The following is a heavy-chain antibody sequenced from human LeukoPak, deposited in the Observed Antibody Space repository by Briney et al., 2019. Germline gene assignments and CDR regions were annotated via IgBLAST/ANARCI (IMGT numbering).Heavy chain of an antibody. V-gene: IGHV1-8*01. CDR2: MNPNSGNT. D-gene: IGHD2-2*02. J-gene: IGHJ4*02. CDR3: ARVTHYCGSTSCYTVYHFDY. Sequence: ASVKVSCKASGYTFSSYDINWVRQATGQGLEWMGWMNPNSGNTGYAQKFQGRVTMTRNTSISTAYMELSGLRSEDTALYYCARVTHYCGSTSCYTVYHFDYWGQGTLVTVSS. CDR1: GYTFSSYD.